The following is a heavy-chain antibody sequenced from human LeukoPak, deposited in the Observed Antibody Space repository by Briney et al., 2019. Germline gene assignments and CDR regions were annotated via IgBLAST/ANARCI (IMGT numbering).Heavy chain of an antibody. CDR1: GFTFSSYE. V-gene: IGHV3-48*03. J-gene: IGHJ4*02. CDR3: ARGTLRSGYYVYYFDY. Sequence: PGGSLRLSCAASGFTFSSYEVNWVRQAPGKGLEWVSYIRGSGNTIYYADSVKGRFTISRDNAKNSLYLQLNSLRAEDTAVYYCARGTLRSGYYVYYFDYWGQGTLVTVSS. D-gene: IGHD3-22*01. CDR2: IRGSGNTI.